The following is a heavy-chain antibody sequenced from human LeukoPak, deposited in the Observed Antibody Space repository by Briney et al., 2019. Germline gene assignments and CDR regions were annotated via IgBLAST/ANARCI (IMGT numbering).Heavy chain of an antibody. J-gene: IGHJ6*02. CDR3: AKDLSYCSGGTCYTSRYYSMDV. CDR2: ISGSGGNT. D-gene: IGHD2-15*01. Sequence: GGSLRLSCAASGFTFFNYAMSWVRQSPGKGLEWVSIISGSGGNTNYADSVKGRFTISRDNSNNTLYLQMNSLRAEDTAVYYCAKDLSYCSGGTCYTSRYYSMDVWGQGTTVTVSS. CDR1: GFTFFNYA. V-gene: IGHV3-23*01.